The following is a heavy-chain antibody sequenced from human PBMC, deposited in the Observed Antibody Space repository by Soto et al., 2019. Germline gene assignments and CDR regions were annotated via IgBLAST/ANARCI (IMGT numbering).Heavy chain of an antibody. CDR1: GFTFSSYA. CDR2: ISGSGGST. D-gene: IGHD3-9*01. J-gene: IGHJ3*02. V-gene: IGHV3-23*01. CDR3: AKAMYYDILTGYYYSAFDI. Sequence: HPGGSLRLSCAASGFTFSSYAMSWVRQAPGKGLEWVSAISGSGGSTYYADSVKGRFTISRDNSKNTLYLQMNSLRAEDTAVYYCAKAMYYDILTGYYYSAFDIWGQGTMVTVSS.